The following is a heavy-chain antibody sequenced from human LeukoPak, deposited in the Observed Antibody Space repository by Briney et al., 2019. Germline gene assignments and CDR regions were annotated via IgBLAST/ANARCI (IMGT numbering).Heavy chain of an antibody. D-gene: IGHD1-26*01. Sequence: DRSLRLSCVGSGLILNDHAMHWVRQVPGKGLEWVSGIGWDSGRIGYADSVKGRFTISRDNAKRSLYLQMNILRVEDTAVYYCARLNWDDGEVSGFDQWGQGILVTVSS. V-gene: IGHV3-9*01. CDR2: IGWDSGRI. CDR3: ARLNWDDGEVSGFDQ. CDR1: GLILNDHA. J-gene: IGHJ5*02.